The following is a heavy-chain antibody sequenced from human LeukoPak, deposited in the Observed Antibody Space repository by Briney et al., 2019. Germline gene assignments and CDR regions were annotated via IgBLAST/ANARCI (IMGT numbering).Heavy chain of an antibody. J-gene: IGHJ4*02. CDR3: AKEGRRIAVAGSYFDD. CDR2: ISYDGSNT. Sequence: PGRSLRLSCAASAFTFSNYGMHWVRQAPGKGLEWVAVISYDGSNTYYADSVKGRFTFSRDNSKNTLYLQMNSLRPEDTGVYYCAKEGRRIAVAGSYFDDWGQGTLVIVSS. D-gene: IGHD6-19*01. V-gene: IGHV3-30*18. CDR1: AFTFSNYG.